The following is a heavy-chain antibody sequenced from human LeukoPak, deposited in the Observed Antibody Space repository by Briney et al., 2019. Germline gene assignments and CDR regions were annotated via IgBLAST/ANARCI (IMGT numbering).Heavy chain of an antibody. V-gene: IGHV1-2*02. Sequence: ASVKVSCKASGYTFTGYYMHWVRQAPGQGLEWMGWINPNSGGTNYAQKFQGRVTMTRDTSISTAYMELSRLRSDDTAVYYCARGWEYQLLLRGRGLFDPWGQGTLVTVSS. CDR3: ARGWEYQLLLRGRGLFDP. CDR1: GYTFTGYY. D-gene: IGHD2-2*01. J-gene: IGHJ5*02. CDR2: INPNSGGT.